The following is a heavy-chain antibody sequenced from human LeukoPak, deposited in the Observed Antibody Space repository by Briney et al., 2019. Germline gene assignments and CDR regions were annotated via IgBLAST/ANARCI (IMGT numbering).Heavy chain of an antibody. CDR1: GYSISSGYY. CDR3: ARDRKPLVRTWYFDL. Sequence: PSETLSLTCTVPGYSISSGYYWGWIRQPPGKGLEWIGSIYHSGSTYYNPSLKSRVTISVDTSKNQFSLKLSSVTAADTAVYYCARDRKPLVRTWYFDLWGRGTLVTVSS. D-gene: IGHD6-13*01. CDR2: IYHSGST. V-gene: IGHV4-38-2*02. J-gene: IGHJ2*01.